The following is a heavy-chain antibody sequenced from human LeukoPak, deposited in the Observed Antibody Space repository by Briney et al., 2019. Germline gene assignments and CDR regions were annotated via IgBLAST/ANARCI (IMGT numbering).Heavy chain of an antibody. CDR1: GFTLSRYW. V-gene: IGHV3-7*01. J-gene: IGHJ4*02. CDR3: ARDVDGDLDY. Sequence: GGSLRLSCAASGFTLSRYWMSWVRQAPGKGLEWVANIKQDGSEKYYVDSVKGRFTISRDYAKNSLYLQMNSLRAEDTAVYYCARDVDGDLDYWGQGTLVTVSS. D-gene: IGHD5-24*01. CDR2: IKQDGSEK.